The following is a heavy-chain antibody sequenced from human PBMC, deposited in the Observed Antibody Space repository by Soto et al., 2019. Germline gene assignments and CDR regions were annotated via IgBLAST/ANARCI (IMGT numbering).Heavy chain of an antibody. D-gene: IGHD3-22*01. Sequence: GSLRLSCAASGFTFSSYSMNWVRQAPGKGLEWVSSISSSSSYIYYADSVKGRFTISRDNAKNSLYLQMNSLRAEDTAVYYCARDWADDSSGYSHFQHWGQGTLVTVSS. J-gene: IGHJ1*01. CDR2: ISSSSSYI. V-gene: IGHV3-21*01. CDR1: GFTFSSYS. CDR3: ARDWADDSSGYSHFQH.